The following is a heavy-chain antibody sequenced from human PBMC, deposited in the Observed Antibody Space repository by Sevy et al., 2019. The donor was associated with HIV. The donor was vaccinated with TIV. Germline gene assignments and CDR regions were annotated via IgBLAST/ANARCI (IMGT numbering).Heavy chain of an antibody. V-gene: IGHV3-30-3*01. CDR3: ARLFACGGDCYYLDY. CDR2: ISHDGNFK. CDR1: GFTFSNYD. Sequence: GGSLRLSCAASGFTFSNYDMHWVRQAPGKGLEWVAVISHDGNFKNYEDSVKVRFTISIDDFKNTLYLQMSSLRPEDTAVYFCARLFACGGDCYYLDYWGQGALVTVSS. D-gene: IGHD2-21*02. J-gene: IGHJ4*02.